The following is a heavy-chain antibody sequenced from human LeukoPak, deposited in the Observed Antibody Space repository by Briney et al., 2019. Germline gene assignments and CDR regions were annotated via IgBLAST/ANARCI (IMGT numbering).Heavy chain of an antibody. D-gene: IGHD3-9*01. CDR3: AKGTTYYDILTGYGYPYYFDY. V-gene: IGHV3-23*01. CDR1: GFTFSSYA. CDR2: ISGSGGST. Sequence: PGGSLRLSCAASGFTFSSYAMSWVRQAPGKGLEWVSAISGSGGSTYYADSVKGRFTISRDNSKNTLYVQMNSLRAEDTATYYRAKGTTYYDILTGYGYPYYFDYWGQGTLVTVSS. J-gene: IGHJ4*02.